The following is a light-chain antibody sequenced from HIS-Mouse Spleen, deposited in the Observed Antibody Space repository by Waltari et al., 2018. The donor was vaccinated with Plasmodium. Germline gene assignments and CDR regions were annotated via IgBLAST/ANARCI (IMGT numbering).Light chain of an antibody. CDR3: QSADSSGTPNWV. CDR1: ALPKQY. V-gene: IGLV3-25*03. J-gene: IGLJ3*02. Sequence: SYELPQPPSVSVSPGHTARITCSGDALPKQYAYWYQQKPGQAPVLVIYKDSERPSGIPERFSGSSSGTTVTLTISGVQAEDEADYYCQSADSSGTPNWVFGGGTKLTVL. CDR2: KDS.